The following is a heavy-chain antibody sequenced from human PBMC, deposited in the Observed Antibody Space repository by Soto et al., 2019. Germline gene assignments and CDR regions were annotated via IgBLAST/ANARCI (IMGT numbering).Heavy chain of an antibody. J-gene: IGHJ4*02. Sequence: QVQLVESGGGVVQPGRSLRLSCAASGFTFSSYALHWVRQAPGKGLEWVAVISYDGSNKFYADSVKGRFTISRDTSKNPLYLQMNRLRAEDTAVYYCARVLGDYPHFEYWGQGTLVTVSS. D-gene: IGHD4-17*01. CDR2: ISYDGSNK. V-gene: IGHV3-30-3*01. CDR1: GFTFSSYA. CDR3: ARVLGDYPHFEY.